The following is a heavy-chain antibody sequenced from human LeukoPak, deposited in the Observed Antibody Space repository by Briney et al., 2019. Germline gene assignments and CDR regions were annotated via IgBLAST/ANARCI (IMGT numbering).Heavy chain of an antibody. CDR3: ARGLKTLYDILTGHYKGVAYFDY. J-gene: IGHJ4*01. CDR2: IHYSGST. V-gene: IGHV4-39*01. CDR1: GGSISDSGYY. D-gene: IGHD3-9*01. Sequence: PSETLSLTCTVSGGSISDSGYYWGWIRQPPGKGLEWIASIHYSGSTYYNPSLKSRVTISVDTSKNQFSMKLTSVTAADTAVYYCARGLKTLYDILTGHYKGVAYFDYWGHGTLVTVSS.